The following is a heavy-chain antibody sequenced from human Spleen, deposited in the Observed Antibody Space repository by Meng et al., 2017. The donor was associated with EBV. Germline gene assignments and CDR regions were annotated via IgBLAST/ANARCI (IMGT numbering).Heavy chain of an antibody. CDR3: ARGCSSTNCNSDFDY. CDR1: GESFSDNY. CDR2: SDHTGGT. D-gene: IGHD2-2*01. Sequence: HLQQWVAGLLRPSETLSLTCAVYGESFSDNYWSWIRQSPGKGLEWIGESDHTGGTNYNPSLMSRVTISVDTSKNQFSLNLNSVTAADTAVYYCARGCSSTNCNSDFDYWGQGTLVTVSS. V-gene: IGHV4-34*01. J-gene: IGHJ4*02.